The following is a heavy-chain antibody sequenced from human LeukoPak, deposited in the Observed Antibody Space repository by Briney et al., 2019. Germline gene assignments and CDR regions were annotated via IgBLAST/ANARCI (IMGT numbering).Heavy chain of an antibody. V-gene: IGHV3-30*18. Sequence: GGSLRPSCAASGFTFSSYGMHWVRQAPGKGLEWVAVISYDGSNKYYADSVKGRFTISRDNSKNTLYLQMNSLRAEDTAVYYCAKSRIVAALDYWGQGTLVTVSS. CDR2: ISYDGSNK. CDR1: GFTFSSYG. D-gene: IGHD2-15*01. CDR3: AKSRIVAALDY. J-gene: IGHJ4*02.